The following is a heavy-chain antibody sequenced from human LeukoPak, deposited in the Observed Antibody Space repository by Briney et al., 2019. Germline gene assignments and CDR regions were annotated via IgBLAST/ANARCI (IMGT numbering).Heavy chain of an antibody. V-gene: IGHV1-46*01. D-gene: IGHD2-2*02. CDR3: ARVGPIGYCSSTSCYTGAEYFQH. J-gene: IGHJ1*01. CDR1: GYTFTSYY. CDR2: INPSGGST. Sequence: ASVKVSCKASGYTFTSYYMHWVRQAPGQGLEWMGIINPSGGSTSYAQKFQGRVTMTRDTSTSTVYMELSSLRSEDTAVYYCARVGPIGYCSSTSCYTGAEYFQHWGQGTLVTVSS.